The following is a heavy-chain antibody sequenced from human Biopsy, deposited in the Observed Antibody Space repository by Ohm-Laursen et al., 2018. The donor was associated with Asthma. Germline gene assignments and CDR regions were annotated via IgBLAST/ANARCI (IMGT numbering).Heavy chain of an antibody. CDR3: AHSPGFYGFGRRFDS. CDR1: GFSLSSTGVG. V-gene: IGHV2-5*02. CDR2: IYWDDDK. J-gene: IGHJ4*02. Sequence: TQTLTLTVSFSGFSLSSTGVGVGWIRQPPGKALEWLALIYWDDDKRYSPSLKNRLTITSDSSKNQVVLTMTNLDPVDTATYFCAHSPGFYGFGRRFDSWGQGALVTVSS. D-gene: IGHD3-10*01.